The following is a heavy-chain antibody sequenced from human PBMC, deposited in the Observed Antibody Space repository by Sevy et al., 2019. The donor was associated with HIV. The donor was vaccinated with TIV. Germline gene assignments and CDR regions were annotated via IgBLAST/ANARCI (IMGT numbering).Heavy chain of an antibody. J-gene: IGHJ4*02. V-gene: IGHV3-72*01. CDR1: GFTFSDYY. Sequence: GGSLRLSCATSGFTFSDYYMDWVRQAPGKGLEWVGRIRNKPNIYTTEYAASVKGRFNISRDDSKNSLYLQMNSLKTEDTAVYYCARGTAVDDLYFDYWGQGTLVTVS. CDR2: IRNKPNIYTT. D-gene: IGHD6-19*01. CDR3: ARGTAVDDLYFDY.